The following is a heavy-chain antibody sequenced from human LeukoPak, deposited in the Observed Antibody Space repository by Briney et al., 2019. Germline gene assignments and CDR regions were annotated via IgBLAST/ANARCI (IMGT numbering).Heavy chain of an antibody. Sequence: PGGSLRLSCAASGFTFSSYWMSWVRQAPGKGLEWVAYIKQDGSEKYYVDSVKGRFTISRDNAKNSLYLQMNSLRAEDTAVYYCARAAGTTLYYFDYWGQGTLVTVSS. J-gene: IGHJ4*02. D-gene: IGHD1-7*01. V-gene: IGHV3-7*01. CDR3: ARAAGTTLYYFDY. CDR1: GFTFSSYW. CDR2: IKQDGSEK.